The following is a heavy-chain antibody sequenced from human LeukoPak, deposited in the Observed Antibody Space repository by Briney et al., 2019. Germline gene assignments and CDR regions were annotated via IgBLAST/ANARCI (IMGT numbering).Heavy chain of an antibody. V-gene: IGHV1-18*01. CDR2: ISAYNGNT. CDR1: GYTFTSYG. CDR3: ARRDSGNMYGY. J-gene: IGHJ4*02. Sequence: ASVKVSCKASGYTFTSYGISWVRQAPGQGLEWMGWISAYNGNTNYAQKLQGRVTVTTDTPTSTAYMELRSLRSDDTAVYYCARRDSGNMYGYWGQGTLVTVSS. D-gene: IGHD3-10*01.